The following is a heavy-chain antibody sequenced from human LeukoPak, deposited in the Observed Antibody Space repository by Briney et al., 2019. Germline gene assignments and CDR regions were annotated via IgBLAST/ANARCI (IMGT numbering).Heavy chain of an antibody. D-gene: IGHD3-3*01. Sequence: SETLSLTCAVYGASYNAYYWSWIRQPPGKGLEWIGDIDHRGTATYNPSLKSRLTISAGASKNQFSLKLNSVTDADTAGYYCAVGITILGVAASFDSWGQGNLVIVSS. V-gene: IGHV4-34*01. CDR3: AVGITILGVAASFDS. CDR1: GASYNAYY. J-gene: IGHJ4*02. CDR2: IDHRGTA.